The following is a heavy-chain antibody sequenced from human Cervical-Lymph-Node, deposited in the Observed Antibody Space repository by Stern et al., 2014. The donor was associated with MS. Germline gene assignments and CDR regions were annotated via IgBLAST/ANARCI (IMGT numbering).Heavy chain of an antibody. CDR3: AKRGDYYYYGMEV. CDR2: ISGSDSA. Sequence: VQLVESGGGLVQPGGSLRLSCVASGFTFNNYAMSWVRQAPGKGLEWVSSISGSDSAFYADSVKGRFTISRDYSKNTLDLQMNSLRAEDTAVYYGAKRGDYYYYGMEVWGQGTTVTVSS. D-gene: IGHD3-10*01. J-gene: IGHJ6*02. V-gene: IGHV3-23*04. CDR1: GFTFNNYA.